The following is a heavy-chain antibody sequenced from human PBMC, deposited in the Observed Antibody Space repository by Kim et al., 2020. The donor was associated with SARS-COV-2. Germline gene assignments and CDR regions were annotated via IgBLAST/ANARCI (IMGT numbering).Heavy chain of an antibody. CDR3: ARHTSLWFGDDNDC. D-gene: IGHD3-10*01. Sequence: SETLSLTCTVSGGSISSSRYYWGWVRQPPGKGLEWIATMYYTGRTYYNLSLESHVTLSVDTFKSGVSLKLTSVTAADTAVYYCARHTSLWFGDDNDCWGQRNLVTVSS. V-gene: IGHV4-39*01. J-gene: IGHJ4*02. CDR1: GGSISSSRYY. CDR2: MYYTGRT.